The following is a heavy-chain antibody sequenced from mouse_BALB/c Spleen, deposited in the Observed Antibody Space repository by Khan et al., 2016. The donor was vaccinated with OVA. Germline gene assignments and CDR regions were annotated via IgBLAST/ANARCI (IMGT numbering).Heavy chain of an antibody. CDR1: GFTFSRYA. CDR2: ISSGGST. Sequence: VQLKESGGGLVKPGGSLKLSCAASGFTFSRYAMSWVRQTPEKRLEWVASISSGGSTYYPDSVKGRFTISRDNARNILYLQMSSLRSEDTAMYYCVRPYTMDYWGQGTSVTVSS. D-gene: IGHD1-2*01. J-gene: IGHJ4*01. CDR3: VRPYTMDY. V-gene: IGHV5-6-5*01.